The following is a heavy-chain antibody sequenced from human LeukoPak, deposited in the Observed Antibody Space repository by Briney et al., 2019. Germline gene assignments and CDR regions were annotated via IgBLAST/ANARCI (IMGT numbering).Heavy chain of an antibody. Sequence: ASVKVSCKASGYTFTSYGISWVRQAPGQGLEWMGWISAYNGNTNYAQKLQGRVTMTTDTSTSTAYTELRSLRSDDTVVYYCARVSGTYYYYMDVWGKGTTVTVSS. D-gene: IGHD1-26*01. J-gene: IGHJ6*03. V-gene: IGHV1-18*01. CDR2: ISAYNGNT. CDR1: GYTFTSYG. CDR3: ARVSGTYYYYMDV.